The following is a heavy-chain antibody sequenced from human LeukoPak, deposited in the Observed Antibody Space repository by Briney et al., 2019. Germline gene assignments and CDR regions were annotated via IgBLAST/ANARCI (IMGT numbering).Heavy chain of an antibody. Sequence: GGSLRLSCAASGFTFSSYGMHWVRQAPGKGLEWVAVISYDGSNKYYADSVKGRFTISRDNSKNTLYLQMNSLRAEDTAVYYCAKEDVAVAGSFGYWGQGTLVTVSS. J-gene: IGHJ4*02. CDR3: AKEDVAVAGSFGY. D-gene: IGHD6-19*01. V-gene: IGHV3-30*18. CDR1: GFTFSSYG. CDR2: ISYDGSNK.